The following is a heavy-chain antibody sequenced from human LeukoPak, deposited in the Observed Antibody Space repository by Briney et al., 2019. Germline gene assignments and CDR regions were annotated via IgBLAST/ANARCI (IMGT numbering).Heavy chain of an antibody. V-gene: IGHV4-34*01. D-gene: IGHD4-17*01. J-gene: IGHJ5*02. CDR2: INHSGST. CDR1: GGFFSGYY. Sequence: SETLSLACAVYGGFFSGYYWSWIRQPPGKGLEWIGEINHSGSTNYNPSLKSRVTISVDTSKNQFSLKLSSVTAADTAVYYCARGGWGHDYGDYQYWFDPWGQGTLVTVSS. CDR3: ARGGWGHDYGDYQYWFDP.